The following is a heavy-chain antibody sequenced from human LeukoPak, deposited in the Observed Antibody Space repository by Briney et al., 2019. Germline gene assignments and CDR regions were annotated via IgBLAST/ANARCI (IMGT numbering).Heavy chain of an antibody. D-gene: IGHD3-16*02. J-gene: IGHJ5*02. CDR1: GGSISSYY. CDR3: ARGDYVWGSYRPNNWFDP. CDR2: IYYSGST. V-gene: IGHV4-59*01. Sequence: SETLSLTCTVSGGSISSYYWSWIRQPPGKGLEWIGYIYYSGSTNYNPSLKSRVTISVDTSKNQFSLKLSSVTAADTAVYHCARGDYVWGSYRPNNWFDPWGQGTLVTVSS.